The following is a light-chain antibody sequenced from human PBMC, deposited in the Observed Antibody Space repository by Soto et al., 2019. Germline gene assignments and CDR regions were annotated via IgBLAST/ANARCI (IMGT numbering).Light chain of an antibody. CDR1: QSVSANY. CDR3: QQYGSSPPT. V-gene: IGKV3-20*01. J-gene: IGKJ3*01. Sequence: EIVLTQSPGTLSLSPGGRATLSSRASQSVSANYLAWYRQKPGQPPRLLIYGASSRATDIPDRFSGGGSGTDFTLTISRLEPEDFALYFCQQYGSSPPTFGPGTKVEIK. CDR2: GAS.